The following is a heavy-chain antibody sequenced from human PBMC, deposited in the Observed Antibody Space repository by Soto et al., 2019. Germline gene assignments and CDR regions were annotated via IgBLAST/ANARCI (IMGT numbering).Heavy chain of an antibody. D-gene: IGHD6-13*01. CDR1: GFTFDDYA. CDR3: AKAPRIAAAGTWWFDY. J-gene: IGHJ4*02. CDR2: ISWNSGSI. Sequence: VQLVESGGGLVQPGRSLRLSCAASGFTFDDYAMHWVRQAPGKGLEWVSGISWNSGSIGYADSVKGRFTISRDNAKNSLYLQMNSLRAEDTALYYCAKAPRIAAAGTWWFDYWGQGTLVTVSS. V-gene: IGHV3-9*01.